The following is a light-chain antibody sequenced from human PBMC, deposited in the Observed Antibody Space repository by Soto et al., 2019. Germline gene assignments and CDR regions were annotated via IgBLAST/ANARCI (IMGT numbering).Light chain of an antibody. CDR1: SSDVGAYNY. J-gene: IGLJ2*01. Sequence: QSVLTQPPSASGSPGQSVTIPCTGTSSDVGAYNYVSWYQRHPGKAPKLMIYDVYKRPSGVPDRFSGSKSGNTASLTVSGLQGEDEADYFCSSYAGNNILVFGGGTKVTVL. V-gene: IGLV2-8*01. CDR3: SSYAGNNILV. CDR2: DVY.